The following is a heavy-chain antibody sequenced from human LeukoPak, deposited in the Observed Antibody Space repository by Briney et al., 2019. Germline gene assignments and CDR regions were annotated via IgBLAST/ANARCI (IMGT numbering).Heavy chain of an antibody. Sequence: PSETLSLTCTVSGGSISNYYWDWIRQPPGKGLEWIGYIYYTGNTNYNPSLKSRVTISVDTSKNQFSLKLSSVTAADTAVYYCARDRLQLQSWGQGTLVTVSS. D-gene: IGHD1-1*01. V-gene: IGHV4-59*01. CDR3: ARDRLQLQS. CDR1: GGSISNYY. J-gene: IGHJ5*02. CDR2: IYYTGNT.